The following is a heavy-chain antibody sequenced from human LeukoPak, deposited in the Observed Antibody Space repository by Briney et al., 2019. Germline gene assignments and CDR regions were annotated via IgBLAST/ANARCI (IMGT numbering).Heavy chain of an antibody. V-gene: IGHV3-43*02. CDR3: ARESGKFDY. CDR1: GLPIGDFA. J-gene: IGHJ4*02. CDR2: ISGDGVST. Sequence: GGSLRLSCVASGLPIGDFAMHWVRQAPGRGLEWVSLISGDGVSTFFADSVKGRFSTSRDNSKNSLFLEMSSLRTEDTAMYYCARESGKFDYWGQGTLVTVSS.